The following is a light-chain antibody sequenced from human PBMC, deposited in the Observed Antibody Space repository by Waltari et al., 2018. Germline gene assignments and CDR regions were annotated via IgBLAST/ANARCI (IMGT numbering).Light chain of an antibody. V-gene: IGKV3-11*01. CDR1: QSGTNS. CDR2: SAS. CDR3: QQRSNWPRT. J-gene: IGKJ1*01. Sequence: EIVLTQSPDTLSLSPGERATLSCRASQSGTNSLPWYHQKPGQAPRLLIYSASNRATGVPARFSGSGSGTDFTLTISSLEPEDFAVYYCQQRSNWPRTFGQGTKVEIK.